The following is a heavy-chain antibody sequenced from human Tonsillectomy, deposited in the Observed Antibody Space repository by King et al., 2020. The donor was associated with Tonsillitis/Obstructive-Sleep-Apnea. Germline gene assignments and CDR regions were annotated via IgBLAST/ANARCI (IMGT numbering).Heavy chain of an antibody. V-gene: IGHV4-59*01. Sequence: VQLQESGPGLVKPSETLSLTCSVSGGSISSYFWNWIRQPPGKGREWIGYIYYSGRTNYNASLKGRVTMSVDTSKNQFSLNLSSVTAADTAVYYCASSDYVSVYPQHWGQGTLVTVSS. CDR3: ASSDYVSVYPQH. CDR1: GGSISSYF. CDR2: IYYSGRT. J-gene: IGHJ1*01. D-gene: IGHD4-17*01.